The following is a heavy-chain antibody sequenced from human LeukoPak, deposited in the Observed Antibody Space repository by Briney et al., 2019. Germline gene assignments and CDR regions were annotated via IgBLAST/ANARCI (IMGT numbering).Heavy chain of an antibody. CDR2: ISVYNDDT. CDR1: GYAFRTYG. Sequence: ASVKVSCKASGYAFRTYGISWVRQAVGQGLEWMGWISVYNDDTHYAQKFQGRLSMTTDTSRSTVYMELRSLRSDDTAVYFCARSTQLPSEYFNGMDVWGQGTTVTVS. J-gene: IGHJ6*02. V-gene: IGHV1-18*01. D-gene: IGHD5-24*01. CDR3: ARSTQLPSEYFNGMDV.